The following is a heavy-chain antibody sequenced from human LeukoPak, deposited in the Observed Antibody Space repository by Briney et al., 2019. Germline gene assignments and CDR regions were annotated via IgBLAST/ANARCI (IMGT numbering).Heavy chain of an antibody. CDR1: GGTFSSYA. CDR2: IIPIFCTA. D-gene: IGHD4-17*01. CDR3: ARGETTVTEYYYYYYYMDV. J-gene: IGHJ6*03. Sequence: SVKVSCKASGGTFSSYAISWVRQAPGQGLEWIGGIIPIFCTANYAQKFQGRGTITTDESTSTAYMELSSLRSEDTAVYYCARGETTVTEYYYYYYYMDVWGKGTTVTVSS. V-gene: IGHV1-69*05.